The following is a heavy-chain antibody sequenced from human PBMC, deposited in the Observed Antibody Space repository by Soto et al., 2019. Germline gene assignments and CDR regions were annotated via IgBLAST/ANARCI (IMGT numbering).Heavy chain of an antibody. Sequence: QLQLQESGPGLVKPSETLSLTCTVSGGSISSSSYYWGWIRQPPGKGLEWIGSIYYSGSTYYNPSLKSRVTISVDTSKNQFSLKLSSVTAADTAVYYCARFSSWYGEVDYWGQGTLVTVSS. CDR2: IYYSGST. V-gene: IGHV4-39*01. CDR3: ARFSSWYGEVDY. J-gene: IGHJ4*02. CDR1: GGSISSSSYY. D-gene: IGHD6-13*01.